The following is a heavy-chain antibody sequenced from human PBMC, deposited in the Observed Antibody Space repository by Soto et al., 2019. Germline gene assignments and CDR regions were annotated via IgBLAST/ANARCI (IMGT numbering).Heavy chain of an antibody. D-gene: IGHD2-21*02. CDR3: ARDRAHIVVVTAIGRDWFDP. Sequence: GXSXKVSCKASGYTXTGYGSGWVRQAPGQGLEWVGWISAYNGKTDYAQKFQGRVTMKTDTSTRTAYMELRSLTSDDTAVYYCARDRAHIVVVTAIGRDWFDPWGQGTLGTVSS. CDR2: ISAYNGKT. J-gene: IGHJ5*02. V-gene: IGHV1-18*01. CDR1: GYTXTGYG.